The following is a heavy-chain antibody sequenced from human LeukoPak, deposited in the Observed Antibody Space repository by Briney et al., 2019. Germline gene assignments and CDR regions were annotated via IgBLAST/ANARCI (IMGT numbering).Heavy chain of an antibody. Sequence: SETLSLTCTVSGVSINSHYWSWIRQSRGKGLEWIAYGHYSGTTNYNPSLKSRVTISLDTSKNQFSLKLTSVSAADTAMYYCARHGTGTGYPLDYWGLGTLVTVSS. CDR2: GHYSGTT. CDR1: GVSINSHY. V-gene: IGHV4-59*08. D-gene: IGHD3/OR15-3a*01. J-gene: IGHJ4*02. CDR3: ARHGTGTGYPLDY.